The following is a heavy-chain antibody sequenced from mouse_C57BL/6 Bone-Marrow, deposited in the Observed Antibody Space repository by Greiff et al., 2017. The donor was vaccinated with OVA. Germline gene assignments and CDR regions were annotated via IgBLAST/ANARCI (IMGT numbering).Heavy chain of an antibody. CDR1: GYAFSSSW. V-gene: IGHV1-82*01. CDR3: EREGLYYEGSSDYPLIDY. CDR2: IYPGDGDT. Sequence: QVTLQVSGPELVKPGASVKISCKASGYAFSSSWMNWVKQRPGQGLEWIGRIYPGDGDTNYNGKFKGKATLTADKSSSTAYMQLSSLTSEDSAVYSGEREGLYYEGSSDYPLIDYWGQGTTLTVSS. J-gene: IGHJ2*01. D-gene: IGHD2-4*01.